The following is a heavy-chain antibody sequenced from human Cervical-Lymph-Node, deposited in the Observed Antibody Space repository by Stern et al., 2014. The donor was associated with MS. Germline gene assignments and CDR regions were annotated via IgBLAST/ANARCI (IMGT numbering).Heavy chain of an antibody. V-gene: IGHV1-8*01. CDR3: VRGGFSYGYGLDA. D-gene: IGHD5-18*01. J-gene: IGHJ6*02. CDR1: GYSFINYD. CDR2: MNPNNGNT. Sequence: QLVETGSEGRKTGASVQVSCQASGYSFINYDIFWVRQATGQGLEWMGWMNPNNGNTGHEQKFQGRVTMTRNTSISTAYMELSSLRSDDTAVYYCVRGGFSYGYGLDAWGQGTAVTVSS.